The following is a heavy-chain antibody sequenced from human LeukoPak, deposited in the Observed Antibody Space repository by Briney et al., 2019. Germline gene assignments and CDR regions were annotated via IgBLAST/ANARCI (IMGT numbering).Heavy chain of an antibody. J-gene: IGHJ6*02. CDR1: GFTFSSYS. D-gene: IGHD6-13*01. CDR2: ISSSSSTI. V-gene: IGHV3-48*01. CDR3: AREFRSSSWYGNYYYGMDV. Sequence: GGSLRLSCAASGFTFSSYSMNWVRQAPGKGLEWVSYISSSSSTIYYADSVKGRFTISRDNAKNSLYLQMNSLRAEDTAVYYCAREFRSSSWYGNYYYGMDVWGQGTTVTVSS.